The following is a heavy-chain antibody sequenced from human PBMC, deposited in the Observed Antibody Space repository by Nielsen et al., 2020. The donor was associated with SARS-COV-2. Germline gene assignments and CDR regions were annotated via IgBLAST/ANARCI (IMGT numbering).Heavy chain of an antibody. V-gene: IGHV3-43*02. CDR3: ASIDYGSGSYGGMDV. D-gene: IGHD3-10*01. CDR1: GFTFDDYA. Sequence: GESLKISCAASGFTFDDYAMHWVRQAPGKGLEWVSLISGDGGSTYHADSVKGRFTISRDNAKNSLYLQMNSLRAEDTALYHCASIDYGSGSYGGMDVWGQGTTVTVSS. J-gene: IGHJ6*02. CDR2: ISGDGGST.